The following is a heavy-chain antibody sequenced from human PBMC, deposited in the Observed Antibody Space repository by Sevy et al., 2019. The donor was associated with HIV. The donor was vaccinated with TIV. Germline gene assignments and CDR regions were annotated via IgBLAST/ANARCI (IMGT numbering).Heavy chain of an antibody. J-gene: IGHJ4*02. CDR3: AKLSCSDGNCFSIDY. Sequence: GGSLRLSCAASAFTFSSYAMTWVRQAPGKGLEWVSGISASGASTYYADSVKGRFTISRDNSKNTLYLQINSLRAEDTAVYYCAKLSCSDGNCFSIDYWGQGTLVTVSS. CDR1: AFTFSSYA. V-gene: IGHV3-23*01. CDR2: ISASGAST. D-gene: IGHD2-15*01.